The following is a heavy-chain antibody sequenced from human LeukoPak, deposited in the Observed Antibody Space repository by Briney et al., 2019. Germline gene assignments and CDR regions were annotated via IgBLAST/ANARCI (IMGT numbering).Heavy chain of an antibody. J-gene: IGHJ3*02. CDR2: IYYSGST. CDR3: ARRELLSTPDAFDI. D-gene: IGHD3-10*01. V-gene: IGHV4-39*01. CDR1: GGSISSSSYY. Sequence: ETHSLTCTVSGGSISSSSYYWAWIRQPPGKGLEWIGSIYYSGSTYYNPSLKSRLTISVDTSKNQFSLKVSSVTAADTAVYYCARRELLSTPDAFDIWGHERIVSVSS.